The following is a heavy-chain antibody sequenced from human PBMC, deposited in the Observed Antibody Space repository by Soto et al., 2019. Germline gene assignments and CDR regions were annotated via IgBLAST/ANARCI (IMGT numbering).Heavy chain of an antibody. Sequence: EVQLVESGGGLVQPGGSLRLSCAASGITFSDHYMDWVRQAPGKGLEWVGRTRNKANSYTTEYAASVKGRFTISRDDSKNSLYLQMNSLKTEDTAVYYCARGAIYWTGTTDYGMDVWGQGTTVTVSS. V-gene: IGHV3-72*01. J-gene: IGHJ6*02. CDR2: TRNKANSYTT. D-gene: IGHD1-1*01. CDR1: GITFSDHY. CDR3: ARGAIYWTGTTDYGMDV.